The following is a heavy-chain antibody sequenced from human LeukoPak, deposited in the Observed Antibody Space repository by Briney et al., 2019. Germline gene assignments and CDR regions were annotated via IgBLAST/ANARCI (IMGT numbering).Heavy chain of an antibody. D-gene: IGHD3-22*01. J-gene: IGHJ4*02. CDR3: ARDSGYYDSSGYSEFDY. Sequence: SVKVSCKASGGTFSSYAISWVRQAPGQGLEWMGGIIPIFGTANYAQKFQGRVTITADDSTSTAYMELSSLRSEDTAVYYCARDSGYYDSSGYSEFDYWGQGTLVTVSS. V-gene: IGHV1-69*13. CDR2: IIPIFGTA. CDR1: GGTFSSYA.